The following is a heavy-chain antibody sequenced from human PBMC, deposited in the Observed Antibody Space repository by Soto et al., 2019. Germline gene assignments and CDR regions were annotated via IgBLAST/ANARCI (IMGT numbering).Heavy chain of an antibody. J-gene: IGHJ5*02. Sequence: QVPLVHSGPEVKKPGASVKLSCKASGYTFTSYAIHWVRQAPGQRLEWMGWINAGNGNTKYSQNFQGRVDITRDTSASTAYMELNSLRSEDTAIYYCARGLAAAGTIGWFDPWGQGTLVTVSS. D-gene: IGHD6-13*01. CDR2: INAGNGNT. CDR1: GYTFTSYA. CDR3: ARGLAAAGTIGWFDP. V-gene: IGHV1-3*01.